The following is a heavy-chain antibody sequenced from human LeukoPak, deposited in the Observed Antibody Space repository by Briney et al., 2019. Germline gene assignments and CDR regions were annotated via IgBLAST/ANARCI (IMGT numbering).Heavy chain of an antibody. CDR1: GFTFSSYS. Sequence: GGSLRLSCAASGFTFSSYSMNWVRQAPGKGLEWVANIKEDGSDKKYVDSVKGRFTTSRGHAKNSLCLQMNSLRAEDTAVYYCARMRDGYMGRYYFDYWGQGTLVTVSS. J-gene: IGHJ4*02. V-gene: IGHV3-7*04. D-gene: IGHD5-24*01. CDR3: ARMRDGYMGRYYFDY. CDR2: IKEDGSDK.